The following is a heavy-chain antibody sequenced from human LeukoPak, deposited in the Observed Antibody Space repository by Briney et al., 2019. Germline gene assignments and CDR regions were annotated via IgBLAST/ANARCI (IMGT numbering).Heavy chain of an antibody. CDR2: INTNTGNP. J-gene: IGHJ4*02. CDR1: GYTFTGYY. V-gene: IGHV7-4-1*02. Sequence: ASVKVSCKASGYTFTGYYMHWVRQAPGQGLEWMGWINTNTGNPTYAQGFTGRFVFSLDTSVSTAYLQISSLKAEDTAVYYCARDGGSGYYYHDYWGQGTLVTVSS. D-gene: IGHD3-22*01. CDR3: ARDGGSGYYYHDY.